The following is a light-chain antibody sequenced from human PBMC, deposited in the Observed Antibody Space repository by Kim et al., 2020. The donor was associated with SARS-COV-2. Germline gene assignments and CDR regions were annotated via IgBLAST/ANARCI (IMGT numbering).Light chain of an antibody. Sequence: VSPGQTAILTCSGDDLRNTYISWYQHKSGQAPLLVIYRDDKRPSGIPERFSGSNSGNAATLTIAGTQTMDEADYYCQTWDSTTAYVFGPGTKVTVL. CDR3: QTWDSTTAYV. V-gene: IGLV3-1*01. J-gene: IGLJ1*01. CDR2: RDD. CDR1: DLRNTY.